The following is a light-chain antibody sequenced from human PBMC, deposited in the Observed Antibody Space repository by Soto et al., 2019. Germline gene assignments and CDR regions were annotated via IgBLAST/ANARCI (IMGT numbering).Light chain of an antibody. CDR1: SSDVGGYNY. Sequence: ALTQPASVSGSPGQSITISCIGTSSDVGGYNYVSWYQQHPGKAPKLMIYEVSNRPSGVSNRFSGSKSANTASLTISGLQAEDEADYYCSSYTSSSTWVFGGGTKLTVL. CDR2: EVS. J-gene: IGLJ2*01. V-gene: IGLV2-14*01. CDR3: SSYTSSSTWV.